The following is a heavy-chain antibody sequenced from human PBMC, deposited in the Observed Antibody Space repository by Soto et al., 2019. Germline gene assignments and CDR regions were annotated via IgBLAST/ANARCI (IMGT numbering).Heavy chain of an antibody. Sequence: QVQLVQSGAEVRKPGASVKVSCKASGYTFTTYGISWVRQAPGQGLEWMGWISGYNGHTKYAQKFQGRVTMTTDTTTSTVDMDVRSLRSDDTAVYYCAREGEMPYYYYGLDDWGQGTTVTVSS. CDR2: ISGYNGHT. V-gene: IGHV1-18*01. CDR3: AREGEMPYYYYGLDD. CDR1: GYTFTTYG. J-gene: IGHJ6*02. D-gene: IGHD3-16*01.